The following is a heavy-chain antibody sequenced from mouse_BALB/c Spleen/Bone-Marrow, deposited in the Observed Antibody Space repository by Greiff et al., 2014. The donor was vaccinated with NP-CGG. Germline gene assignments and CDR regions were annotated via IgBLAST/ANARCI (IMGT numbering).Heavy chain of an antibody. CDR2: INPYNGGT. CDR1: GYSFTGYT. V-gene: IGHV1-26*01. CDR3: ARGGWDEMDY. Sequence: VQLQQSGPELVKPGASMKISCKASGYSFTGYTMNWVKQSHGKNPEWIGLINPYNGGTSYNQKFKGKATLTVDKSSSTAYMELLSLTSEDSAVYYCARGGWDEMDYWGQGTSVTVSS. D-gene: IGHD4-1*01. J-gene: IGHJ4*01.